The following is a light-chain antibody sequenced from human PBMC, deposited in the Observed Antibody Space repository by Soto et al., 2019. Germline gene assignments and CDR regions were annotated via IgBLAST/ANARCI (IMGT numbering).Light chain of an antibody. CDR3: PQYNNWPIP. CDR1: QSIGSR. Sequence: TQSPATLSASVGDRVTITCRASQSIGSRLAWYQQKPGQTPRLLIYAASTRATDIPARFSGSGSETEFTLTISSLQSEDFAIYYCPQYNNWPIPFGQGTRLEI. CDR2: AAS. V-gene: IGKV3-15*01. J-gene: IGKJ5*01.